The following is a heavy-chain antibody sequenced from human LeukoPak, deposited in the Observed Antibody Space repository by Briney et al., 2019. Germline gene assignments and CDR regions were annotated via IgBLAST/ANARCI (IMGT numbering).Heavy chain of an antibody. CDR3: ARESLGDMSSSWYCY. CDR2: IYSGGST. D-gene: IGHD6-13*01. J-gene: IGHJ4*02. V-gene: IGHV3-66*01. Sequence: GGSLRLSCAASGFTVSSNYMSWVRQAPGKGLEWVSVIYSGGSTYYADSVKGRFTISRDNSKNTLYLQMNSLRAEDTAVYYCARESLGDMSSSWYCYRGQGTLVTVSS. CDR1: GFTVSSNY.